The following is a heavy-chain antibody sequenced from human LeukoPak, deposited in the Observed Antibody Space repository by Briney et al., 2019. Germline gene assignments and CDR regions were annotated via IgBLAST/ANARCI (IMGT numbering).Heavy chain of an antibody. CDR1: GFTFSSYA. J-gene: IGHJ5*02. D-gene: IGHD2-15*01. CDR3: AKDIVVVVAANRFDP. CDR2: ISGSGGST. V-gene: IGHV3-23*01. Sequence: PGGSLRLSCAASGFTFSSYAMSWVRQAPGKGLEWVSAISGSGGSTYYADSVKGRFTISRDNSKNTLYLQMNSLRAEDTAVYYCAKDIVVVVAANRFDPWGQGTLVTVSS.